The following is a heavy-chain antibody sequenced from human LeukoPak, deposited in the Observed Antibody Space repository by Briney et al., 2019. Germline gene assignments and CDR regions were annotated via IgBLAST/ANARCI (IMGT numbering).Heavy chain of an antibody. D-gene: IGHD6-6*01. CDR1: GGSFRNYY. Sequence: ASETLSLTCGFYGGSFRNYYWSCIRQSPGKGLEWIGEINQSGRTNYNPSLKTRLTIPVDTAKNLFSLNLTSMTAADTATYYCAVRDGHSTSSGDTWGQGTLVTVSS. J-gene: IGHJ5*02. V-gene: IGHV4-34*01. CDR3: AVRDGHSTSSGDT. CDR2: INQSGRT.